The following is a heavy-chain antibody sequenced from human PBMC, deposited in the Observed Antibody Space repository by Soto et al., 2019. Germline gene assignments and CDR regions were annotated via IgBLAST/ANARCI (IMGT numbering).Heavy chain of an antibody. V-gene: IGHV1-69*01. J-gene: IGHJ4*01. D-gene: IGHD3-22*01. CDR3: AREQGVSSGYYLHYFDS. Sequence: QVQLVQSGAEVKKPGSSVKVSCKSSGGTFSTYAISWLRQAPGQGLEWMGGIIPVLGTANYAPKFQGRVTITADESTSTGYMELGSLRSDDTAVYYCAREQGVSSGYYLHYFDSWGQGTLVTVSS. CDR1: GGTFSTYA. CDR2: IIPVLGTA.